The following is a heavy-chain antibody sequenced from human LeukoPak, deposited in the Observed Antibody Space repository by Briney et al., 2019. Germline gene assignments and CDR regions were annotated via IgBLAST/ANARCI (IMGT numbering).Heavy chain of an antibody. CDR2: ISGSGGST. CDR3: AKVRQQLVPYYYYMDV. CDR1: GFTFSSYA. D-gene: IGHD6-13*01. V-gene: IGHV3-23*01. J-gene: IGHJ6*03. Sequence: GGSLRLSCAASGFTFSSYAMGWVRQAPGKGLEWVSAISGSGGSTYYADSVKGRFTISRDNSKNTLYLQMNSLRAEDTAVYYCAKVRQQLVPYYYYMDVWGKGTTVTVSS.